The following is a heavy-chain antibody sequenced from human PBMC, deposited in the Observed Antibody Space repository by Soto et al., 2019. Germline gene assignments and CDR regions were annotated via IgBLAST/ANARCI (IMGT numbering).Heavy chain of an antibody. CDR3: ACSDPNDAFDI. J-gene: IGHJ3*02. Sequence: ASVKVSCKASGYTFTSYAMHWVRQAPGQRLEWMGWINAGNGNTKYSQKFQGRVTITRDTSASTAYLELSSLRSEDTAGYYCACSDPNDAFDIWGQGTTVTVSS. CDR1: GYTFTSYA. V-gene: IGHV1-3*01. CDR2: INAGNGNT.